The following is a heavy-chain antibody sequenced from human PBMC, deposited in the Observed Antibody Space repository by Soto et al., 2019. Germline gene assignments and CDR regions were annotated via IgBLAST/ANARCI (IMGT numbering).Heavy chain of an antibody. CDR1: GFTVRSNY. V-gene: IGHV3-66*01. CDR2: IYSGGST. J-gene: IGHJ6*02. CDR3: ATHQRGGVYYYYYCMDF. D-gene: IGHD2-2*01. Sequence: LTWAASGFTVRSNYMSWVRQAPGKGLEWVSGIYSGGSTYYADSVKGRFTISRDNSKNTLYLQMNSLRAEDTAVYYCATHQRGGVYYYYYCMDFWGQGTTVPVSS.